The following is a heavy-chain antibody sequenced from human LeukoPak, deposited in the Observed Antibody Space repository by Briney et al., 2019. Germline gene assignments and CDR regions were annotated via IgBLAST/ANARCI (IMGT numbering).Heavy chain of an antibody. Sequence: SGPALVKPTQTLTQTCTFSGFSLSTSGMCVSWIRQPPGKALEWLARIDWDDDKYYSTSLKTRLTISKDTSKNQVVLTMTNMDPVDTSTYFCARNFVDTAMDVPPDYWGQGTLVTVSS. J-gene: IGHJ4*02. CDR2: IDWDDDK. CDR1: GFSLSTSGMC. CDR3: ARNFVDTAMDVPPDY. V-gene: IGHV2-70*11. D-gene: IGHD5-18*01.